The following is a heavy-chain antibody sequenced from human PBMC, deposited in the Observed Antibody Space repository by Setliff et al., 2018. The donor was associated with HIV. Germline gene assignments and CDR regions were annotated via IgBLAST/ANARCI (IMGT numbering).Heavy chain of an antibody. CDR1: GYSFTSNW. D-gene: IGHD3-10*01. Sequence: GESLKISCKGSGYSFTSNWIGWVRQMPGKGLEWMGIIHPVDSDTRYSPSFQGQVTISADKSISTAYLQWNSLKASDTAMYYCARAGSGSYYNAPHYWGQGTLVTVSS. CDR3: ARAGSGSYYNAPHY. J-gene: IGHJ4*02. CDR2: IHPVDSDT. V-gene: IGHV5-51*01.